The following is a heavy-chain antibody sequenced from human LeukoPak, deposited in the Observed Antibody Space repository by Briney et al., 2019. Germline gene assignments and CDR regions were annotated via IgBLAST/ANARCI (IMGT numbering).Heavy chain of an antibody. Sequence: ASVKVSCKVSGYTLSELSMHWVRQAPGKGLEWMGWINPNSGSTNYAQKFQGRVTMTRDTSISTAYMELGRLKSDDTAVYYCAREAYLEARPQSWFDPWGQGTLVTVSS. V-gene: IGHV1-2*02. CDR1: GYTLSELS. D-gene: IGHD6-6*01. CDR2: INPNSGST. J-gene: IGHJ5*02. CDR3: AREAYLEARPQSWFDP.